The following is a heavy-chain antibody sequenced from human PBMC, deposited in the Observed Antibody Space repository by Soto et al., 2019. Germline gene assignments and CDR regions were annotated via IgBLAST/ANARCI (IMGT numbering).Heavy chain of an antibody. J-gene: IGHJ4*02. CDR1: GFTFSSYA. CDR3: ARADPLMTKYFDY. D-gene: IGHD3-16*01. Sequence: QVQLVETGGGVVQPGRSLSLSCAAPGFTFSSYAIHWVRQAPGKGLEWVAVISFDGSNRYNADSVKGRFTISTANSKSRLYLQMNSLRAEDTAVYFFARADPLMTKYFDYWGQGTLVTVSS. CDR2: ISFDGSNR. V-gene: IGHV3-30-3*01.